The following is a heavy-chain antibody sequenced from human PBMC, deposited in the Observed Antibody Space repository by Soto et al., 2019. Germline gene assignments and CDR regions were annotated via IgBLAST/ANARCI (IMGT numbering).Heavy chain of an antibody. CDR1: GYTFTTYP. V-gene: IGHV1-3*01. CDR2: INAGKGNT. Sequence: ASVNVSCKSSGYTFTTYPIHWVRQAPGQRLEWMAWINAGKGNTKYSQNFQGRVTVTRDTSASTAYMELNSLRSEDTAVYYCARAGDDCSTTTCYVIDYWGQGSLVTVSS. D-gene: IGHD2-2*01. CDR3: ARAGDDCSTTTCYVIDY. J-gene: IGHJ4*02.